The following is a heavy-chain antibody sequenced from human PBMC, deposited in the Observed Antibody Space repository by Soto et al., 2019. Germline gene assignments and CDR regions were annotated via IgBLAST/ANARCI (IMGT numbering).Heavy chain of an antibody. J-gene: IGHJ3*02. D-gene: IGHD1-26*01. Sequence: GGSLRLSCTASGFTFASYCMTWVRQAPGKGLAWVSTIGGNGGSTYYADSVKGRFTISRDNAKNTLYLQMNSLRAEDTVVYYCARENWREPDPFHAFDIWGQGTMVTVSS. CDR1: GFTFASYC. CDR2: IGGNGGST. CDR3: ARENWREPDPFHAFDI. V-gene: IGHV3-23*01.